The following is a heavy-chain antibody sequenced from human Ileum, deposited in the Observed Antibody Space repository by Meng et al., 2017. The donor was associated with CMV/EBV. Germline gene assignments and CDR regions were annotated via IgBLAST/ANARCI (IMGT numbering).Heavy chain of an antibody. V-gene: IGHV1-46*01. J-gene: IGHJ6*02. CDR3: ARDRVVVPAATMGNYYYYGMDV. Sequence: ASVKVSCKASGYTFTSYYMHWVRQAPGQGLEWMGIINPSGGSTSYAQKFQGRVTMTRDTSTSTVYMELSSLRSEDTAVYYCARDRVVVPAATMGNYYYYGMDVWGQGTTVTFSS. CDR1: GYTFTSYY. D-gene: IGHD2-2*01. CDR2: INPSGGST.